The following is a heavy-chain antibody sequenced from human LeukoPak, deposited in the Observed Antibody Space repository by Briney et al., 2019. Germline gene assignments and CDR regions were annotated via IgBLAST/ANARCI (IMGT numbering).Heavy chain of an antibody. CDR1: GGSISSYY. J-gene: IGHJ4*02. Sequence: SETLSLTCTVSGGSISSYYRSWIRQPPGKGLEWIGYIYYSGSTNYNPSLKSRVTISVDTSKNQFSLRLSSVTAADTAVYYCARDRSLDYWGQGTLVTVSS. CDR2: IYYSGST. V-gene: IGHV4-59*01. CDR3: ARDRSLDY. D-gene: IGHD3-16*02.